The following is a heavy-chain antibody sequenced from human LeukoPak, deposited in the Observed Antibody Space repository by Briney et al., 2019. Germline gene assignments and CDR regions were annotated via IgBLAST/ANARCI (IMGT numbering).Heavy chain of an antibody. V-gene: IGHV1-8*01. CDR2: MNPVSGDA. Sequence: ASVKVSCKASGYTFSNFDINWVRQAPGQGLEWMGWMNPVSGDAGSAQKFQGRVTLTRNTSISTAYMELSSLRSDDTALYYCARAPMGTAALYWGQGTLVTVPS. CDR1: GYTFSNFD. CDR3: ARAPMGTAALY. D-gene: IGHD2-2*01. J-gene: IGHJ4*02.